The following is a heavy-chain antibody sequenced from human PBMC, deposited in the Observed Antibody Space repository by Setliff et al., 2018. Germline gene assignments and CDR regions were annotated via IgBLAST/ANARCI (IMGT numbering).Heavy chain of an antibody. CDR1: GDSSSGHH. J-gene: IGHJ6*04. Sequence: SETLSLTCTVSGDSSSGHHWSWIRQPPGKGLEWIGYISRSGDTKYNPSLKSRVAISIDTSKKQFSLEVSSVTAADTAVYYCARLKYYDSGTYWGSWDYYSSMDVWGKGTTVTVSS. CDR2: ISRSGDT. D-gene: IGHD3-22*01. V-gene: IGHV4-59*11. CDR3: ARLKYYDSGTYWGSWDYYSSMDV.